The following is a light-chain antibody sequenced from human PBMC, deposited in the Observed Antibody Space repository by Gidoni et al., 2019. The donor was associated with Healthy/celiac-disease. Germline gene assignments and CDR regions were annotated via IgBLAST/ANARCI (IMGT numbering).Light chain of an antibody. CDR3: SSYTSSSSWV. Sequence: QSALTQPASVSGSHGQSITITCTGTSSDVGGYHYVSWYQQHPGKAPKLMIYDVRNRPSWVSNRFSGSKSGNTAALTISGLQAEDEADYYCSSYTSSSSWVFGGGTKLTVL. J-gene: IGLJ3*02. V-gene: IGLV2-14*01. CDR1: SSDVGGYHY. CDR2: DVR.